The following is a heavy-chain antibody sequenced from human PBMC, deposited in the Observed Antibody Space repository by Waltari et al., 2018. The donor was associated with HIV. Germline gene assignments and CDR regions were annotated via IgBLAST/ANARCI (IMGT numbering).Heavy chain of an antibody. J-gene: IGHJ4*02. CDR2: IYPGDSDT. CDR3: ASLPQSGVVVVAATGY. V-gene: IGHV5-51*01. D-gene: IGHD2-15*01. CDR1: GYSFTSYW. Sequence: ESLKISCKGSGYSFTSYWIGWVRQMPGKGLEWMGIIYPGDSDTRYSPSFQGQVTISADKSISTAYLQWSSLKASDTAMYYCASLPQSGVVVVAATGYWGQGTLVTVSS.